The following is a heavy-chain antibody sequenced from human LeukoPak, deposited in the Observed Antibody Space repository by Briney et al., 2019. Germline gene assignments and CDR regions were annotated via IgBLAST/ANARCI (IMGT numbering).Heavy chain of an antibody. J-gene: IGHJ4*02. D-gene: IGHD4-11*01. V-gene: IGHV3-20*04. CDR3: ARANYSPYYFDY. Sequence: PGGSLRLSCVASGFTFEDYGMSWVRQSGGKGLDWVSSINWHGGSTHYAESVKGRFTISRDNAKNSLFLQMNSLRAEDTALYYCARANYSPYYFDYWGQGTLVTVSS. CDR2: INWHGGST. CDR1: GFTFEDYG.